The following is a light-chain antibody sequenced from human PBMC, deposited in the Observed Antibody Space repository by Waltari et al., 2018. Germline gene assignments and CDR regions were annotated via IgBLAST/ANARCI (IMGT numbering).Light chain of an antibody. V-gene: IGKV3-20*01. Sequence: EIVLTQSPGTLSLSPGERATLSCRASQSVSSSYLAWYQQKPGQAPRLLLYGATSRATGIPDMLSGSGSGTDFTLTISRLGPEDFAVYYCQQYGSSPETFGQGTKVEIK. CDR2: GAT. CDR3: QQYGSSPET. CDR1: QSVSSSY. J-gene: IGKJ1*01.